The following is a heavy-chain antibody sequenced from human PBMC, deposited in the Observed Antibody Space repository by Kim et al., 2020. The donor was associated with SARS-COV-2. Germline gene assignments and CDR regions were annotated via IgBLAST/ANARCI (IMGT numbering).Heavy chain of an antibody. CDR3: ARDLYGSGSYELAP. CDR1: GYIFTKYA. V-gene: IGHV1-3*04. Sequence: ASVKVSCKASGYIFTKYAIHWVRQAPGQGLEWMGWINIGFGTTTYSQRFQGKVTFTRDTSADTAYMDLSSLRFEDTAVYYCARDLYGSGSYELAPWGQGTLVSVSS. CDR2: INIGFGTT. D-gene: IGHD3-10*01. J-gene: IGHJ5*02.